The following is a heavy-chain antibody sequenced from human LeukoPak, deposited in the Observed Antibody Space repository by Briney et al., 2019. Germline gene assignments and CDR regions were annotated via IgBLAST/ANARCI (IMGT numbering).Heavy chain of an antibody. CDR2: INPSGGST. CDR3: ARDSVDTHMAPKDAFDF. CDR1: GFTFTNYY. D-gene: IGHD5-18*01. Sequence: GASVKVSCKASGFTFTNYYIHWVRQAPGQGLEWMGIINPSGGSTTSALKFQGRVTMTRDTSTSTVYMELSSLRSEDTAVYYCARDSVDTHMAPKDAFDFWGQGTMVTVSS. J-gene: IGHJ3*01. V-gene: IGHV1-46*01.